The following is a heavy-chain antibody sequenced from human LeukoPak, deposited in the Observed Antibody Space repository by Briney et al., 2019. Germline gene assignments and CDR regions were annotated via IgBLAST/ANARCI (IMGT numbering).Heavy chain of an antibody. V-gene: IGHV4-59*08. Sequence: PSETESLTCTVSGGSISSYYWSWIRQPPGKGLEWIGYIYYSGSTNYNPSLKSRVTISVDTSKNQFSLKLSSVTAADTAVYYCARSYCSSTSCYAYYYYGMDVWGQGTTVPISS. CDR1: GGSISSYY. J-gene: IGHJ6*02. D-gene: IGHD2-2*01. CDR3: ARSYCSSTSCYAYYYYGMDV. CDR2: IYYSGST.